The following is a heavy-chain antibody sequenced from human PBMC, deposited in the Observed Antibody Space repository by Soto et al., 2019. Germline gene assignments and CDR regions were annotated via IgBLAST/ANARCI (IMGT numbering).Heavy chain of an antibody. D-gene: IGHD2-15*01. V-gene: IGHV3-11*05. CDR1: GFTFSDYY. CDR3: ARARRRGYCSGGSCYNWFDP. J-gene: IGHJ5*02. Sequence: GGSLRLSCAASGFTFSDYYMSWIRQAPGKGLEWVSYISSSSSYTNYADSVKGRFTISRDNAKNSLYLQMNSLRAEDTAVYYCARARRRGYCSGGSCYNWFDPWGQGTLVTVSS. CDR2: ISSSSSYT.